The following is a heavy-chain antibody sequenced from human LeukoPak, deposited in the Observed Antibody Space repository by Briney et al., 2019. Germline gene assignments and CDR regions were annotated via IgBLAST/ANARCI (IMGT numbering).Heavy chain of an antibody. CDR2: IHGSDDKT. J-gene: IGHJ4*02. Sequence: GGSLRLSCAASGFSFSTFAMSWVRQAPGSGLEWVSAIHGSDDKTYYADSVRGRFTISRDNSKNTVYLHMNGLRAEDTALYYCAKDQGNDCGDQLHSWGQGTLVTVSS. D-gene: IGHD4/OR15-4a*01. V-gene: IGHV3-23*01. CDR1: GFSFSTFA. CDR3: AKDQGNDCGDQLHS.